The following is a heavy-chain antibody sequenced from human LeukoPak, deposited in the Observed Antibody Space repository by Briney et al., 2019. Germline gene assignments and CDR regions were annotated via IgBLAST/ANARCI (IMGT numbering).Heavy chain of an antibody. CDR1: GSTVSSNY. D-gene: IGHD6-13*01. V-gene: IGHV3-53*01. CDR2: IYSGGST. Sequence: GGSLRLSCAASGSTVSSNYMSWVRQAPGKGLEWVSVIYSGGSTYYADSVKGRFTISRDNSKNTLYLQMNSLRAEDTAVYYCARTGIAAAALDWFDPWGQGTLVTVSS. J-gene: IGHJ5*02. CDR3: ARTGIAAAALDWFDP.